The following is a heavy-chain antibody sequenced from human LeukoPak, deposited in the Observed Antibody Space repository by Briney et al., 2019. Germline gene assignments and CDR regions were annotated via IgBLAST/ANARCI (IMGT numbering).Heavy chain of an antibody. CDR3: ARGSVGGWLQLRYYYYGMDV. D-gene: IGHD5-24*01. V-gene: IGHV4-34*01. CDR1: GGSFSGYY. CDR2: INHSGST. J-gene: IGHJ6*02. Sequence: SETLPLTCAVYGGSFSGYYWSWIRQPPGKGLEWIGEINHSGSTNYNPSLKSRVTISVDTSKNQFSLKLSSVTAADTAVYYCARGSVGGWLQLRYYYYGMDVWGQGTTVTVSS.